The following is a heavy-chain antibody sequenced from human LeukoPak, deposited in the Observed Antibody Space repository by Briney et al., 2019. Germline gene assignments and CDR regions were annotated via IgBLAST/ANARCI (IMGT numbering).Heavy chain of an antibody. CDR3: AREDYSGGNNWFDF. CDR2: ICYSGST. J-gene: IGHJ5*01. CDR1: GVSINNYY. Sequence: PSENLSLTCTVSGVSINNYYWGWIRQPPGKGLEWIGSICYSGSTNYDTSLKSRVIISVDTSKNQFSLKLSSVTAADTAVYYCAREDYSGGNNWFDFWGQGTLVTVSS. V-gene: IGHV4-59*01. D-gene: IGHD4-11*01.